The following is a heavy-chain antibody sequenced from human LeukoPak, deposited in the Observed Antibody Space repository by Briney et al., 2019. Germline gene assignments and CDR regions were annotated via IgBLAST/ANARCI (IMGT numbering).Heavy chain of an antibody. Sequence: ASVKDSCKASGNTFSGYYMHWVRQAPGQGLEGMGWINPNSGGTNYAQKFQGRVTLTRDMSTSTAYMELTRLTSDDTAVYYCARPSDYKFFDYWGQGTLVTVSS. D-gene: IGHD4-11*01. J-gene: IGHJ4*02. CDR1: GNTFSGYY. CDR2: INPNSGGT. CDR3: ARPSDYKFFDY. V-gene: IGHV1-2*02.